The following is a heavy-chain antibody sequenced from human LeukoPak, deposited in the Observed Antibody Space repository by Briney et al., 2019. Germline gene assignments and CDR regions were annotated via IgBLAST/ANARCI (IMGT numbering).Heavy chain of an antibody. CDR3: ARHFSSSWYYFDY. CDR1: GGSISSGSYY. V-gene: IGHV4-61*10. J-gene: IGHJ4*02. Sequence: SETLSLTCTVSGGSISSGSYYGSWIRQPAGKGLEWIGEINHSGSTNYNPSLKSRVTISVDTSKNQFSLKLSSVTAADTAVYYCARHFSSSWYYFDYWGQGTLVTVSS. D-gene: IGHD6-13*01. CDR2: INHSGST.